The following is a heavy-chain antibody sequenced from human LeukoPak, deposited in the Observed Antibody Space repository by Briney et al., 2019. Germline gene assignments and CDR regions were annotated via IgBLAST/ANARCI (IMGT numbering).Heavy chain of an antibody. D-gene: IGHD4-17*01. CDR3: AKPAPLDYGDKGVNYYYYYMDV. J-gene: IGHJ6*03. CDR2: IKQDGSEK. Sequence: PGGPLRLSCGASGFTFSSYWMIWLRQAPGKGREGVANIKQDGSEKYYVDSVKGRFTISRDNAKNSLYLQMNILRAEDTAVYYCAKPAPLDYGDKGVNYYYYYMDVWGKGTTVTVSS. V-gene: IGHV3-7*01. CDR1: GFTFSSYW.